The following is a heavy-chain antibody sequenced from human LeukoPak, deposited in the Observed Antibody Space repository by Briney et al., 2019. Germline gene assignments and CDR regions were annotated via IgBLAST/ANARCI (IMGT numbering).Heavy chain of an antibody. CDR1: GDSISRSRHF. V-gene: IGHV4-39*07. CDR3: ARPGRSSGWFRAVFDY. CDR2: IYNSGST. Sequence: YPSETLSLTCNVSGDSISRSRHFWAWIRRSPGRGLEWIGYIYNSGSTYYNPSLKSRVTISVDTSKNQFSLKLSSVTAADTAVYYCARPGRSSGWFRAVFDYWGQGTLVTVSS. D-gene: IGHD6-19*01. J-gene: IGHJ4*02.